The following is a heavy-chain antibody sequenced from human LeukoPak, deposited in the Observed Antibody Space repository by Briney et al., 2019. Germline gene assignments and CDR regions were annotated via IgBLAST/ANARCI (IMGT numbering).Heavy chain of an antibody. CDR3: ATLHNQPSLFRDY. CDR1: GGSISSRLYY. CDR2: VSYSGNS. D-gene: IGHD1-14*01. Sequence: PSETLSLTCTVSGGSISSRLYYWGWIRQPPGKGLEWIGTVSYSGNSDYNSSLKSRVTISVDTSKNQFSLKLTSVTAADTAVYYCATLHNQPSLFRDYWGQGTLVTVSS. J-gene: IGHJ4*02. V-gene: IGHV4-39*07.